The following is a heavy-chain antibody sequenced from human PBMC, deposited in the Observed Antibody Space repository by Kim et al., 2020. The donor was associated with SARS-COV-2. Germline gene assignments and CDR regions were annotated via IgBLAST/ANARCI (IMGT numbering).Heavy chain of an antibody. J-gene: IGHJ6*02. CDR3: ARDTLHGGWGYIQLHTGHGYYYGMDV. CDR2: ISSSSSYI. V-gene: IGHV3-21*01. CDR1: GFTFSSYS. D-gene: IGHD5-18*01. Sequence: GGSLRLSCAASGFTFSSYSMNWVRQAPGKGLEWVSSISSSSSYIYYADSVKGRFTISRDNAKNSLYLQMNSLRAEDTAVYYCARDTLHGGWGYIQLHTGHGYYYGMDVWGQGTTVTVSS.